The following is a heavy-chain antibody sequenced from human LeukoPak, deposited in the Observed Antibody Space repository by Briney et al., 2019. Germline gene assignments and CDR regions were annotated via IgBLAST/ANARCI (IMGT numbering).Heavy chain of an antibody. CDR1: GFTFSSYG. J-gene: IGHJ1*01. D-gene: IGHD3-22*01. V-gene: IGHV3-30*18. CDR2: ISYDGSNK. CDR3: AKDYYDSSGYFAEYFRH. Sequence: GGSLRLSCAASGFTFSSYGMHWVRQAPGKGLEWVAVISYDGSNKYYADSVKGRFTISRDNSKNTLYLQMNSLRAEDTAVYYCAKDYYDSSGYFAEYFRHWGQGTLVTVSS.